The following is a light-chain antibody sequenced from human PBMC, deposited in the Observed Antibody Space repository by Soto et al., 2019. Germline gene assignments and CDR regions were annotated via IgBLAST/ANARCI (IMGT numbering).Light chain of an antibody. V-gene: IGLV2-23*01. CDR1: SSDVGSYNL. CDR3: CSYAGSRV. CDR2: EGS. J-gene: IGLJ3*02. Sequence: QPVSVSGSPGQSITISCTGTSSDVGSYNLVSWYQQHPGKAPKLMIYEGSKRPSGVSNRFSGSKSGNTASLTISGLQAEDEADYYCCSYAGSRVFGGGTKLTVL.